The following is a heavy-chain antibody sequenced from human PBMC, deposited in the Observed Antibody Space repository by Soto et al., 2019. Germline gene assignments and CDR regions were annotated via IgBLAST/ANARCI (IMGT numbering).Heavy chain of an antibody. CDR3: ARENSNYVFDY. J-gene: IGHJ4*02. V-gene: IGHV3-33*01. CDR1: GFTFSSTG. CDR2: IWYDGSNK. D-gene: IGHD3-16*01. Sequence: QVQLVESGGGVVQPGRSLRLSCAASGFTFSSTGMHWVLQAPGKGLEWVAAIWYDGSNKYYADSVKGRFTISRDNSKNTLYLQMNSLRAEDTAVYYCARENSNYVFDYWGQGTLVTVSS.